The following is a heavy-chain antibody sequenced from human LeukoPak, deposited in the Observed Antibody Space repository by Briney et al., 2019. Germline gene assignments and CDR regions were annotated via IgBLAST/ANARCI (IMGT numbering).Heavy chain of an antibody. D-gene: IGHD2-21*02. J-gene: IGHJ4*02. Sequence: PGGSLRLSCAASGFTFSSYGMHWVRQAPGKGLEWVAFIRYDGSNKYYADSVKGRFTISRDNSKNTLYLQMNSLRAEDTAVYYCAKDMDIVVVTAKIDYWGQGTLVTVSS. CDR3: AKDMDIVVVTAKIDY. V-gene: IGHV3-30*02. CDR1: GFTFSSYG. CDR2: IRYDGSNK.